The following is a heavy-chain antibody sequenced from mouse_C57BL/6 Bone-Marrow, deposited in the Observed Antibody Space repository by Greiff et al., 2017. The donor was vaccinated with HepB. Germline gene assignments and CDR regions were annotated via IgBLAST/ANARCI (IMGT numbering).Heavy chain of an antibody. Sequence: EVQGVESGGGLVKPGGSLKLSCAASGFTFSSYAMSWVRQTPEKRLEWVATISDGGSYTYYPDNVKGRFTISRDNAKNNLYLQMSHLKSEDTAMYYWERDPLYGSFYAMDYWGQGTSVTVSS. V-gene: IGHV5-4*01. CDR2: ISDGGSYT. CDR1: GFTFSSYA. CDR3: ERDPLYGSFYAMDY. D-gene: IGHD1-1*01. J-gene: IGHJ4*01.